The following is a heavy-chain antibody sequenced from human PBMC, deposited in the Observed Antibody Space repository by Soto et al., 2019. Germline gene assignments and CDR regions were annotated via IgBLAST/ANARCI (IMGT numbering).Heavy chain of an antibody. V-gene: IGHV3-23*01. CDR3: AKGRGDYYGSGSSSPHYFDY. Sequence: GGSLRLSCAASGFTFSSYAMSWVRQAPGKGLEWVSAISGSGGSTYYADSVKGRFTISRDNSRNTLYLQMNSLRAEDTAVYYCAKGRGDYYGSGSSSPHYFDYWGQGTLVTVSS. J-gene: IGHJ4*02. CDR1: GFTFSSYA. D-gene: IGHD3-10*01. CDR2: ISGSGGST.